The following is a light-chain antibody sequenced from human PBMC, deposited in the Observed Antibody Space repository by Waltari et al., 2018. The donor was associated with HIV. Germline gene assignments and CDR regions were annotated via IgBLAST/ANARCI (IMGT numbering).Light chain of an antibody. CDR1: SSDVGSYNR. CDR3: SSYTSSSSFYV. CDR2: EVS. J-gene: IGLJ1*01. V-gene: IGLV2-18*02. Sequence: QSALTQPPSVSGSPGQSVTISCTGTSSDVGSYNRVSWYQQPPGTAPKLMIYEVSNRPSGVPDRFYGSKSGNTASLTISGLQAEDEADYYCSSYTSSSSFYVFGTGTKVTVL.